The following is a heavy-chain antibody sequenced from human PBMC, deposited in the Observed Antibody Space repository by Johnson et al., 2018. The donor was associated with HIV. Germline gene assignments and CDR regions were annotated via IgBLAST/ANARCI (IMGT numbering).Heavy chain of an antibody. CDR3: AKDLFYGSGSWGAFDI. V-gene: IGHV3-30*18. CDR2: ISYDGSNK. Sequence: QVQLVESGGGLVQPGGSLRLSCAASGFTFSSYAMSWVRQAPGKGLEWVAVISYDGSNKYYADSVKGRFTISRDNSKNTLYLQMNSLRAEDTAVYYCAKDLFYGSGSWGAFDIWGQGTVVTVSS. D-gene: IGHD3-10*01. CDR1: GFTFSSYA. J-gene: IGHJ3*02.